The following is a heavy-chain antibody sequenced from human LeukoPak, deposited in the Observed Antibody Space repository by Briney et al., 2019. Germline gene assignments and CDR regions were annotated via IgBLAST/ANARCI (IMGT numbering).Heavy chain of an antibody. V-gene: IGHV3-74*03. CDR1: GFTFSSHW. CDR2: INTDESDT. D-gene: IGHD6-6*01. Sequence: PGGSLRLSCAASGFTFSSHWMHWVRQDPGKGLVWVARINTDESDTSSADFVKGRFTISRDNAKSTLYLQMNSLRAEDTAVYYCARDSGPIGPSSPSKGRRGLFPFDYWGQGTLVTVSS. J-gene: IGHJ4*02. CDR3: ARDSGPIGPSSPSKGRRGLFPFDY.